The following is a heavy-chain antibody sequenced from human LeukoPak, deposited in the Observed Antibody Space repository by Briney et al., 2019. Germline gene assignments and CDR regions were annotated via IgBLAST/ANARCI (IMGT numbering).Heavy chain of an antibody. CDR3: AREGASKISHAFDI. Sequence: GGSLRLSCAVSGFPFSTYWMTWVRQAPGKGLEWVVNIIQDGNEKFYVGSVKGRFTISRDNAKNSLYLQMNSLRAEDTAVYYCAREGASKISHAFDIWGQGTMVTVSS. V-gene: IGHV3-7*01. CDR2: IIQDGNEK. J-gene: IGHJ3*02. D-gene: IGHD3-16*01. CDR1: GFPFSTYW.